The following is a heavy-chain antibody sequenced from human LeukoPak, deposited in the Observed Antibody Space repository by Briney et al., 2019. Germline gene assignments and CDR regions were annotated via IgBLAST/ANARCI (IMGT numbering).Heavy chain of an antibody. V-gene: IGHV3-23*01. D-gene: IGHD5-18*01. CDR1: GFTFRSYA. CDR3: AKSGGYSYVENFDY. J-gene: IGHJ4*02. Sequence: GGSLRLSCAASGFTFRSYAMNWVRQAPGKGLEWVSGTSGSGGSTFYADSVKGRFTMSRDNSKDTLYLQMNSLRAEDTAVYYCAKSGGYSYVENFDYWGQGTLVTVSS. CDR2: TSGSGGST.